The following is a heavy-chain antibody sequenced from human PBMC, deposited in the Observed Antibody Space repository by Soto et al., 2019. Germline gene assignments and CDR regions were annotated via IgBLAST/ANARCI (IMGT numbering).Heavy chain of an antibody. D-gene: IGHD3-22*01. CDR2: IYYSGST. Sequence: SETLSLTCTVSGGSISSYYWSWIRQPPGKGLEWIGYIYYSGSTNYNPSLKSRVTISVDTSKNQFSLKLSSVTAADTAVYYCARDRYYYDSSGYLHTYYFDYWGQGTLVTVSS. J-gene: IGHJ4*02. V-gene: IGHV4-59*01. CDR3: ARDRYYYDSSGYLHTYYFDY. CDR1: GGSISSYY.